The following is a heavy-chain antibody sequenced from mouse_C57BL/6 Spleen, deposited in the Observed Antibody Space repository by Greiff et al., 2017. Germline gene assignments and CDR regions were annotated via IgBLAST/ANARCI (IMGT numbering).Heavy chain of an antibody. D-gene: IGHD1-3*01. CDR2: IRNKANGYTT. J-gene: IGHJ2*01. CDR3: ARYPLTPYDFDY. CDR1: GFTFTDYY. V-gene: IGHV7-3*01. Sequence: EVMLVESGGGLVQPGGSLSLSCAASGFTFTDYYMSWVRQPPGKALEWLGFIRNKANGYTTEYSASVKGRFTISRDNSQSLLYLQMNALSAEDSATYYCARYPLTPYDFDYWGQGTTLTVSS.